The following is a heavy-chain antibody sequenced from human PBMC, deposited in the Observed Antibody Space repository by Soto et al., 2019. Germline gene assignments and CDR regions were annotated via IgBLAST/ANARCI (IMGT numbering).Heavy chain of an antibody. J-gene: IGHJ6*02. CDR3: AHITGVLRGVAYYHSGMDV. V-gene: IGHV2-5*02. CDR2: IYWDNDK. CDR1: GFSLTTRGVG. D-gene: IGHD3-10*01. Sequence: QITLKESGPTLVRPTQTLTLTCSFSGFSLTTRGVGVSWIRQPPGKALEWLALIYWDNDKRYSPSLKDRLTINEATSKNQVVLTMTTEDSVDTATCSCAHITGVLRGVAYYHSGMDVWGPGTTVTVSS.